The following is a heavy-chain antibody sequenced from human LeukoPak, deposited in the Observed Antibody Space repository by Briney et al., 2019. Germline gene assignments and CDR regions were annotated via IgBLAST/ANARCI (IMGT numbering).Heavy chain of an antibody. D-gene: IGHD4-17*01. CDR1: GGSISSYY. J-gene: IGHJ4*02. CDR3: ARVLHGDYADFDY. Sequence: SETLSLTCTVSGGSISSYYWSWIRQPPGKGLEWIAYIYYSGNTNYNPSLKSRATISVDMPTNQFSLKLSSVTAADTAVYYCARVLHGDYADFDYWGQGTLVTVSS. CDR2: IYYSGNT. V-gene: IGHV4-59*01.